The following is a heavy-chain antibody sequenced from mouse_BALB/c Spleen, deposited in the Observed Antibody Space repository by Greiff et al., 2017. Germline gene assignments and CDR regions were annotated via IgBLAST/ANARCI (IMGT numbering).Heavy chain of an antibody. D-gene: IGHD2-4*01. Sequence: VQLQQSGAELVRPGTSVKISCKASGYAFTNYWLGWVKQRPGHGLEWIGDIYPGSGNTYYNEKFKGKATLTADKSSSTAYMQLSSLTSEDSAVYFCARVENYDYDGLDYWGQGTTLTVSS. CDR3: ARVENYDYDGLDY. CDR1: GYAFTNYW. CDR2: IYPGSGNT. J-gene: IGHJ2*01. V-gene: IGHV1-63*01.